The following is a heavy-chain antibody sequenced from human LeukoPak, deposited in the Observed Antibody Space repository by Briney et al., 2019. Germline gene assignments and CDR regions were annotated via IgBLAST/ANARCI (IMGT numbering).Heavy chain of an antibody. V-gene: IGHV3-21*01. CDR2: ISSSSSYI. Sequence: GGSLRLSCAASGFTFSSYSMNWVRQAPGKGLEWVSSISSSSSYIYYADSVKGRFTISRDNAKNSLYLQMNSLRAEDTAVYYCAREWVNYYGLGIDYWGQGTLVTVSS. CDR3: AREWVNYYGLGIDY. CDR1: GFTFSSYS. D-gene: IGHD3-10*01. J-gene: IGHJ4*02.